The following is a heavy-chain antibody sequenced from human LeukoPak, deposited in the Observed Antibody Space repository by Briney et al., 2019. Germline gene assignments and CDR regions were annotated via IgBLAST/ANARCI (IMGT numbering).Heavy chain of an antibody. J-gene: IGHJ4*02. Sequence: PGGSLRLSCAASGFSFSDYYMSWIRQAPGKGLEWVSYISSSGNTIYYADSVKGRFTISRDNAKNSLYLQMNSLRAEDTAVYYCARDQYYYDSSAPPLYWGQGTLATVSS. D-gene: IGHD3-22*01. CDR1: GFSFSDYY. CDR3: ARDQYYYDSSAPPLY. V-gene: IGHV3-11*01. CDR2: ISSSGNTI.